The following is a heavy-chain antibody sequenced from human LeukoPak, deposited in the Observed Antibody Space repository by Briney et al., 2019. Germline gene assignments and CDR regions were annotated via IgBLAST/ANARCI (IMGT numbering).Heavy chain of an antibody. CDR2: IYSGGST. D-gene: IGHD3-10*01. Sequence: GGSLRLSCAASGFTVSSNYMSWVRQAPGKGLEWVSVIYSGGSTYYADSVKGRFTISRDNSKNTLYLQMNSLRAEDTAVYYCCYGSGSYYRRDDAFDIWGQGTMVTVSS. CDR1: GFTVSSNY. V-gene: IGHV3-53*01. CDR3: CYGSGSYYRRDDAFDI. J-gene: IGHJ3*02.